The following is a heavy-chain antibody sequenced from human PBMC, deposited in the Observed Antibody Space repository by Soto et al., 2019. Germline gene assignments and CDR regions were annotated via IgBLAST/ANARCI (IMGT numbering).Heavy chain of an antibody. CDR2: ISAYNGNT. Sequence: ASVKVSCKASGYTFTSYGISWVRQAPGQGLEWMGWISAYNGNTNYAQKLQGRVTMTTDTSTSTAYMELRSLRSDAAAVYYCAGEGGGVHGDWFDPWGQGTLVTVSS. CDR1: GYTFTSYG. J-gene: IGHJ5*02. V-gene: IGHV1-18*04. CDR3: AGEGGGVHGDWFDP. D-gene: IGHD1-26*01.